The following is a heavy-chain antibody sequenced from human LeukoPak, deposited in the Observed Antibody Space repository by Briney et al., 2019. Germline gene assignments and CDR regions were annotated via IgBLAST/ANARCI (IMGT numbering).Heavy chain of an antibody. J-gene: IGHJ4*02. V-gene: IGHV3-9*01. D-gene: IGHD3-22*01. CDR2: ISWNSGSI. CDR3: AKDRIGTMIVVGPDY. Sequence: PGRSLRLSCAASGFTFDDYAMHWVRQAPGRGLEWVSGISWNSGSIGYADSVKGRFTISRDNSKNTLYLQMNSLRAEDTAVYYCAKDRIGTMIVVGPDYWGQGTLVTVSS. CDR1: GFTFDDYA.